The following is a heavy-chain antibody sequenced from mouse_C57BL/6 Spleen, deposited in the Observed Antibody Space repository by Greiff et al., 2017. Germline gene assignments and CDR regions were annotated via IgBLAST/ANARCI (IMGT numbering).Heavy chain of an antibody. CDR2: IRNKANGYTT. CDR1: GFTFTDYY. Sequence: EVKLVESGGGLVQPGGSLSLSCAASGFTFTDYYMSWVRQPPGKALEWLCFIRNKANGYTTEYSASVKGRFTISRDNSQSILYLQMNALRAEDSATYYCARYDAGYFDYWGQGTTLTVSS. V-gene: IGHV7-3*01. J-gene: IGHJ2*01. CDR3: ARYDAGYFDY.